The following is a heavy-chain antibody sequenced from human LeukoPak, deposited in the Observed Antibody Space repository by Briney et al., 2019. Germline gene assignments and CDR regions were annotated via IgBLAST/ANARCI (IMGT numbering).Heavy chain of an antibody. D-gene: IGHD6-13*01. CDR2: INPGGGTT. CDR1: GYTFTRYY. V-gene: IGHV1-46*01. CDR3: ARGYSKNDAFDI. Sequence: GASVKVSCKASGYTFTRYYLHWVRQAPGQGLEWMGIINPGGGTTSYAQKFQGRVTMTRDTSTSTVYMELSSLRPEDTAVYYCARGYSKNDAFDIWGQGTMVTVSS. J-gene: IGHJ3*02.